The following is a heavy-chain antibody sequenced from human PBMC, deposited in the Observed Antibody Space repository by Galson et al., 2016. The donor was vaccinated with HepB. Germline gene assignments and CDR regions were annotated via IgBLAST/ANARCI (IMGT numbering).Heavy chain of an antibody. CDR3: AKDGGQQVVRWERLGKVDYWYGMDF. J-gene: IGHJ6*02. CDR2: ISSSGSTI. D-gene: IGHD6-13*01. Sequence: SLRLSCAASGFTFSSYSMHWVRQAPGKGLEWVSYISSSGSTIYYADSVKGRFTISRDIAKNSLYLQMNSLRDEDTAVYYCAKDGGQQVVRWERLGKVDYWYGMDFWGQGTTVTVSS. CDR1: GFTFSSYS. V-gene: IGHV3-48*02.